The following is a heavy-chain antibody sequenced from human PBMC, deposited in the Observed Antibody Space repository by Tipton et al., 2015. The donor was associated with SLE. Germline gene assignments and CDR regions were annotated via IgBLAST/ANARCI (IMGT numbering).Heavy chain of an antibody. D-gene: IGHD3-22*01. CDR2: INHSGST. Sequence: GLVKPSETLSLTCPLSGGFISGSGYYWGWIRQPPGKGLEWIGEINHSGSTNYNPSLKARVTLSADTSKNQVSLRLTSVTAADTAVYYCARRSKFYYYDSSGYYYWGQGTLVTVSS. CDR1: GGFISGSGYY. CDR3: ARRSKFYYYDSSGYYY. J-gene: IGHJ4*02. V-gene: IGHV4-39*07.